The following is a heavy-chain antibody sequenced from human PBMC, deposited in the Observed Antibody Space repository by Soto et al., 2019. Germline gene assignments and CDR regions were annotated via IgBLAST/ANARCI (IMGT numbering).Heavy chain of an antibody. J-gene: IGHJ4*02. CDR3: AAMYYDFWSATLNSAY. CDR2: VNHSGKT. D-gene: IGHD3-3*01. Sequence: SETLSLTCAVYGGSFINYSYSWIRQAPGKGLEWIGEVNHSGKTDYNPSLKSRGTISVDTSKNQFSLKLISVTAADTAVYYCAAMYYDFWSATLNSAYWGQGTPVTVSS. V-gene: IGHV4-34*01. CDR1: GGSFINYS.